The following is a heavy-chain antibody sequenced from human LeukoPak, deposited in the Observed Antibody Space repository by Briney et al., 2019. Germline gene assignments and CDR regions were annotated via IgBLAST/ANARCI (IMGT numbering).Heavy chain of an antibody. CDR1: GFTFSSYW. J-gene: IGHJ3*02. CDR2: IKQDGSEK. V-gene: IGHV3-7*01. Sequence: GGSLRLSCAASGFTFSSYWMSWVRQAPGKGLEWVANIKQDGSEKYYVDSVKGRFTISRDNAKNSLYLQMNSLRAEDTAVYYCARGPLWFGEDAFDIWGQGTMVTVSS. CDR3: ARGPLWFGEDAFDI. D-gene: IGHD3-10*01.